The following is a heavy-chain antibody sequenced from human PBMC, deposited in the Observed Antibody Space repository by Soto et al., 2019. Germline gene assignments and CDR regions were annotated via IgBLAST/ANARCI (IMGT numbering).Heavy chain of an antibody. J-gene: IGHJ6*02. CDR3: ARDIDWPIQLVGYYYYYGMDV. D-gene: IGHD6-13*01. Sequence: PGGSLRLSCAASGFTFSSYSMNWVRQAPGKGLEWVSSISSSSSYIYYADSVKGRFTISRDNAKNSPYLQMNSLRAEDTAVYYCARDIDWPIQLVGYYYYYGMDVWGQGTTVTVSS. CDR1: GFTFSSYS. CDR2: ISSSSSYI. V-gene: IGHV3-21*01.